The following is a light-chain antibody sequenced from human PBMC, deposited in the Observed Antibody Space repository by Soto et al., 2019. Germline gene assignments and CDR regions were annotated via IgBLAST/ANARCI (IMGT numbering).Light chain of an antibody. CDR3: QQYYGLPPLT. CDR1: QNITNN. CDR2: HAS. Sequence: DTQMPQSPSSLSASIGDRVTITCQASQNITNNLSWYQQKPGKAPNLLIYHASKLAKGVTSRFSGSGSGTDFSFIITSLQREDLATYYCQQYYGLPPLTFGQGTRLEIK. V-gene: IGKV1-33*01. J-gene: IGKJ5*01.